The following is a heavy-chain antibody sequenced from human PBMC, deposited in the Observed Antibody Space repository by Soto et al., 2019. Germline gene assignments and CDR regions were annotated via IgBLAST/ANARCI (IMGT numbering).Heavy chain of an antibody. D-gene: IGHD6-13*01. V-gene: IGHV3-33*01. J-gene: IGHJ4*02. CDR2: IYYDGSKQ. Sequence: PGGSLRLSWAASGFTFSNYGMHWFRQAPGKGLEWVAVIYYDGSKQYYSDSVKGRFIISRDQSRSTLYLQMSSLRAEDTAVYYCARDLHSKYFDCWGQGTLVTVSS. CDR3: ARDLHSKYFDC. CDR1: GFTFSNYG.